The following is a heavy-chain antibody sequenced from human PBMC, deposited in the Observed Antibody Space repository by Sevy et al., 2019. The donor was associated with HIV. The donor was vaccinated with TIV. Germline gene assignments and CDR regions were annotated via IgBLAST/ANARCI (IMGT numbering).Heavy chain of an antibody. D-gene: IGHD4-17*01. CDR3: AREPTVTPYYFDY. CDR1: GGSISSSKW. CDR2: IYHSGST. Sequence: SETLSLTCAVSGGSISSSKWWSWVRQPPGKGLEWIGEIYHSGSTNYNPSLKSRVTISVDKSKNQFSLKLSSVTAADTAVYYCAREPTVTPYYFDYWGQGTLVTVSS. J-gene: IGHJ4*02. V-gene: IGHV4-4*02.